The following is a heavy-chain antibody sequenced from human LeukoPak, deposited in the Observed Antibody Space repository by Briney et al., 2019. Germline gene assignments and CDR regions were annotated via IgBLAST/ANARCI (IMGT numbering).Heavy chain of an antibody. CDR3: ARVACSGGSCYSVYYYGMDV. D-gene: IGHD2-15*01. CDR2: ISSSGSTI. Sequence: GGSLRLSCAAPGFTFSDYYMSWIRQAPGKGLEWVSYISSSGSTIYYADSVKGRFTISRDNAKNSLYLQMNSLRAEDTAVYYCARVACSGGSCYSVYYYGMDVWGQGTTVTVSS. V-gene: IGHV3-11*01. J-gene: IGHJ6*02. CDR1: GFTFSDYY.